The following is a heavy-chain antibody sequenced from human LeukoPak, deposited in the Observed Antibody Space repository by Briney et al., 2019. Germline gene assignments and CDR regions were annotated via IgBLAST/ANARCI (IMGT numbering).Heavy chain of an antibody. Sequence: SDTLSLPCTVSGRSNKSYYWSWIRQPGGKALEWIGRSYTSGTTNYNPSLKIRVTMSANTSKNQFSLKLSSVTAANTAVYCGARVAMGTFDYWGQGTLVTVSS. CDR2: SYTSGTT. V-gene: IGHV4-4*07. D-gene: IGHD6-19*01. J-gene: IGHJ4*02. CDR1: GRSNKSYY. CDR3: ARVAMGTFDY.